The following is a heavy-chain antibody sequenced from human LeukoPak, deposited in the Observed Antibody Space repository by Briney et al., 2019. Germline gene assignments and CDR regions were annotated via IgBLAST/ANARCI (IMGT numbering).Heavy chain of an antibody. J-gene: IGHJ4*02. CDR3: AKASDYDILTGYVDY. CDR2: ISGSGGST. D-gene: IGHD3-9*01. CDR1: GFTFSSYA. V-gene: IGHV3-23*01. Sequence: GGSLRLSCAASGFTFSSYAMSWIRQAPGKGLEWVSAISGSGGSTYYADSVKGRFTISRDNSKNTLYLQMNSLRAEDTAVYYCAKASDYDILTGYVDYWGQGTLVTVSS.